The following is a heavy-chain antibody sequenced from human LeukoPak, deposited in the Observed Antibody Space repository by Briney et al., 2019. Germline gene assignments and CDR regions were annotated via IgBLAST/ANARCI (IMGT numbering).Heavy chain of an antibody. CDR3: ARPGYCTSTTCWDLDY. D-gene: IGHD2-2*01. CDR1: GYSFSSYY. V-gene: IGHV5-51*01. CDR2: VYPGDANT. Sequence: LGESLKISCQVSGYSFSSYYIGWVRQMPGKGLEWMGIVYPGDANTRYSPSFQGQVTISVDKSISTAYLRWSSLKASDTAMYYCARPGYCTSTTCWDLDYWGQGTLVTVSP. J-gene: IGHJ4*02.